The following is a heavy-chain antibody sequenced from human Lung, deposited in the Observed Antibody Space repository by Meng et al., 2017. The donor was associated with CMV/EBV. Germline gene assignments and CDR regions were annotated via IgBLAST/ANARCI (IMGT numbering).Heavy chain of an antibody. CDR3: AREMEYLEHLLPFDC. J-gene: IGHJ4*02. CDR2: ISAAGSII. Sequence: SLKISXAASGFALSYYEMNWVRQAPGKGLEWISYISAAGSIIYYAESVKGRFTISRDNARDSLYLQMDNLRAEDTAVYYCAREMEYLEHLLPFDCWGQGTLVTVSS. D-gene: IGHD1/OR15-1a*01. CDR1: GFALSYYE. V-gene: IGHV3-48*03.